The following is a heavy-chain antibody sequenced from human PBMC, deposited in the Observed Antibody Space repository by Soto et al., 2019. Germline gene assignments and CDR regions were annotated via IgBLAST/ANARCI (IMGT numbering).Heavy chain of an antibody. J-gene: IGHJ4*02. CDR3: ASLDTARIQIAAY. V-gene: IGHV3-23*01. CDR2: ISGGGGGT. D-gene: IGHD5-18*01. Sequence: GGSLRLSCAASGFSFSNYAMNWVRQAPGKGLEWVSGISGGGGGTYYADSVKGRFIISRDNSKNTVYLQMNSLRAEDTAFYYCASLDTARIQIAAYWGQGIQVTVSS. CDR1: GFSFSNYA.